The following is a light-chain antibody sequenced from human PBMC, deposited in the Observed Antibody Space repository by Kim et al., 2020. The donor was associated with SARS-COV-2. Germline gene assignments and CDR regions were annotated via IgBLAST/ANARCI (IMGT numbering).Light chain of an antibody. CDR3: QQYGSSLWT. Sequence: EVLLTQSPGTLSLSPGERATLSCRASQSVSSSYLAWYQQKPGQAPRLLIYGASSRATGIPDRFSGSGSGTDFTLTISRLEPEDFAVYYCQQYGSSLWTLGQGTKVDIK. V-gene: IGKV3-20*01. J-gene: IGKJ1*01. CDR2: GAS. CDR1: QSVSSSY.